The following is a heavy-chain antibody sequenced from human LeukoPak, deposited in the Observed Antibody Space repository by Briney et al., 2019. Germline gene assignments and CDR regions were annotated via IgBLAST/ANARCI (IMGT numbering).Heavy chain of an antibody. D-gene: IGHD6-19*01. V-gene: IGHV1-18*01. CDR1: GYTFTSYG. CDR3: GRDRGRAVAGNWFDP. CDR2: ISAYNGNT. Sequence: ASVKVSCKASGYTFTSYGISWVRQAPGQGLEWMGWISAYNGNTNYAQKLQGRVTMTTDTSTSTAYMELRSLRSDDTAVYYCGRDRGRAVAGNWFDPWGQGTLVTVSS. J-gene: IGHJ5*02.